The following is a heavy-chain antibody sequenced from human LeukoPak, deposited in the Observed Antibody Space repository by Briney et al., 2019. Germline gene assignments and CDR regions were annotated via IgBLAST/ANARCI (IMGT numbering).Heavy chain of an antibody. D-gene: IGHD3-10*01. CDR1: GVTFSSYA. CDR2: IIPIFGAA. J-gene: IGHJ4*02. V-gene: IGHV1-69*06. Sequence: SVNLSCEASGVTFSSYAISWVRQAPGHGLEWMGGIIPIFGAANYAQKFQGRVTITSDKSTSTAYMELSSLRSEDTAVYYCGRHSLVRGVPPDYWGQGTLVTVSS. CDR3: GRHSLVRGVPPDY.